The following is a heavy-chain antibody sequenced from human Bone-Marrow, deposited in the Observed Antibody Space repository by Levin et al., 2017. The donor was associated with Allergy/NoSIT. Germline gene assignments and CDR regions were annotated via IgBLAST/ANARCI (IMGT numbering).Heavy chain of an antibody. Sequence: RGESLKISCTGSGYSFTNYWITWVRQMPGKGLEWMGRIDPSDSYTDYSPSFQGHVTISADKSISTTYLHWTSLTASDTAIYYCASLRGSGSYYPDCWGQGTLVTVSS. V-gene: IGHV5-10-1*01. CDR1: GYSFTNYW. CDR2: IDPSDSYT. D-gene: IGHD3-10*01. J-gene: IGHJ4*02. CDR3: ASLRGSGSYYPDC.